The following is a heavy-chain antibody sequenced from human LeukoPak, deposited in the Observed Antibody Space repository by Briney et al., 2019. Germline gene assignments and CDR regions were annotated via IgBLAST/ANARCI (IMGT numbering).Heavy chain of an antibody. J-gene: IGHJ6*02. V-gene: IGHV1-24*01. Sequence: GASVKVSCKVSGYTLTELSMHWVRQAPGKGLEWMGGFDPEDGETIYAQKFQGRVTMTEDTSTDTAYMELSSLRSEDTAVYYCATVSIAAVLLGMDVWGQGTTVTVSS. D-gene: IGHD6-13*01. CDR1: GYTLTELS. CDR2: FDPEDGET. CDR3: ATVSIAAVLLGMDV.